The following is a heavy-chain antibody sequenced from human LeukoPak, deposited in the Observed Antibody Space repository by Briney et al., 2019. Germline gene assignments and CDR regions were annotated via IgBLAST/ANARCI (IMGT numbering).Heavy chain of an antibody. D-gene: IGHD6-19*01. CDR1: GFTFSDHY. Sequence: PGGSLRLSCAASGFTFSDHYMSWIRQAPGKGLEWVSYISSSSSYTRYADSVKGRFTISRDNARNSLYLQMNSLRVEDTALYFCARVGSGWYHGDYWGQGTLVTVSS. CDR3: ARVGSGWYHGDY. V-gene: IGHV3-11*05. CDR2: ISSSSSYT. J-gene: IGHJ4*02.